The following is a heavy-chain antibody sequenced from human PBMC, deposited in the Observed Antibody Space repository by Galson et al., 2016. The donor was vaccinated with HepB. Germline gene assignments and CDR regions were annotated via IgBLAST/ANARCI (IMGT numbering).Heavy chain of an antibody. Sequence: SLRLSCAASGFTFSRYEMNWVRQAPGKGLEWVSYISSSGTTIYYAASVKGRFTISRDTAKNSLYLQMNSLRAEDTAVYYCAREPVRLDDLLTGPPKNPDYWGQGTLVTVSS. CDR2: ISSSGTTI. V-gene: IGHV3-48*03. CDR1: GFTFSRYE. D-gene: IGHD3-9*01. CDR3: AREPVRLDDLLTGPPKNPDY. J-gene: IGHJ4*02.